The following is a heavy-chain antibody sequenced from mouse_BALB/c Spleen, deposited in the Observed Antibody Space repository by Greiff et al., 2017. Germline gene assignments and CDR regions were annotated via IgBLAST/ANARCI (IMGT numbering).Heavy chain of an antibody. D-gene: IGHD2-3*01. CDR3: TRSPDGYPFAY. J-gene: IGHJ3*01. CDR2: IDPETGGT. Sequence: VQLQESGAELVRPGASVTLSCKASGYTFTDYEMHWVKQTPVHGLEWIGAIDPETGGTAYNQKFKGKATLTADKSSSTAYMELRSLTSEDSAVYYCTRSPDGYPFAYWGQGTLVTVSA. V-gene: IGHV1-15*01. CDR1: GYTFTDYE.